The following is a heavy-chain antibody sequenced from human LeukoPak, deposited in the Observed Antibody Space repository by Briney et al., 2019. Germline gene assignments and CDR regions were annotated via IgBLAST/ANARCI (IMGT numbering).Heavy chain of an antibody. CDR1: GFTFSSYA. V-gene: IGHV3-64*01. CDR3: ARGEAWGNLDY. J-gene: IGHJ4*02. Sequence: GGSLRLSCAASGFTFSSYAMHWVRQAPWKGLEYVSAISSNGDSAYYAHSVKGRFTISRDNSKNTLYLQMGSLRVEDMAVYYCARGEAWGNLDYWGQGTLVTVSS. D-gene: IGHD3-16*01. CDR2: ISSNGDSA.